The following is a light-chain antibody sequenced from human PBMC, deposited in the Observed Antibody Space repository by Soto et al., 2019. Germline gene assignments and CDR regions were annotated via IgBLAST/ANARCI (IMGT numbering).Light chain of an antibody. CDR1: QSIRNY. Sequence: DIQMTQSPSSLSASVGDRVTITCRSSQSIRNYLNWYQQKPGKAPKLLIYAASSMQSGVPSRFSGSGSETDFTLTISSLQPDDSATYYYQQSFSPLWTFGQGNKVE. V-gene: IGKV1-39*01. J-gene: IGKJ1*01. CDR3: QQSFSPLWT. CDR2: AAS.